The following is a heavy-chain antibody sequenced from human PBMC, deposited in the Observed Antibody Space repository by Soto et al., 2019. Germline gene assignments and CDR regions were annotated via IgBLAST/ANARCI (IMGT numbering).Heavy chain of an antibody. J-gene: IGHJ5*02. CDR2: IYHTGTT. V-gene: IGHV4-30-2*01. CDR3: AICVNYYDSSGSSWFDP. D-gene: IGHD3-22*01. CDR1: GGSINSGGYS. Sequence: SETLSLTYTVSGGSINSGGYSWTWIRQPPGKGLEWIGFIYHTGTTYYNPSLKSRVTISVDRSKNQFSLKLNSVTAADTAVYYCAICVNYYDSSGSSWFDPWGQGALVIVS.